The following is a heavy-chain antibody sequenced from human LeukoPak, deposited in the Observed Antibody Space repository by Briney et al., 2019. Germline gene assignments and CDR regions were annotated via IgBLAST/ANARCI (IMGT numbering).Heavy chain of an antibody. CDR3: ARARAVMVYATWVHWFDP. J-gene: IGHJ5*02. CDR2: MNPNSGNT. Sequence: ASVKVSCKASGYTFTSYDINWVRQATGQGLEWMGWMNPNSGNTGYAQKFQGRVTMTRNTSISTAYMELSSLRSEDTAVYYCARARAVMVYATWVHWFDPWGRGTLVTVSS. D-gene: IGHD2-8*01. CDR1: GYTFTSYD. V-gene: IGHV1-8*01.